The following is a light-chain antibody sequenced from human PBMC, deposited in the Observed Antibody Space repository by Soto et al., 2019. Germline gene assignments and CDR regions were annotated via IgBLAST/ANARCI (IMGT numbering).Light chain of an antibody. CDR2: GAP. Sequence: EIVLTQSPGTLSLSPGDTATLSCRASQTVSNNYLVWYQQKPGQAPSLLIHGAPTRAAGIPDRFSGSGSGTDFTLTITRLEPEDFAVYYCQQYGDTPPRTFGQGTKLEIK. V-gene: IGKV3-20*01. CDR3: QQYGDTPPRT. J-gene: IGKJ2*01. CDR1: QTVSNNY.